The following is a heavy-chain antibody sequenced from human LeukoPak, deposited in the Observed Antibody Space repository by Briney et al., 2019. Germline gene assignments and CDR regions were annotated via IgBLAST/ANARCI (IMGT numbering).Heavy chain of an antibody. J-gene: IGHJ4*02. Sequence: PGGSLRLSCAGSGFALKSYSLSWVRQAPGKGLEWVSSISSTSAYIYYADSVQGRFTISRDNAKNTLYLQMNSLRAEDTAIYYCAEAGIVGRTFRIDYWGQGTLVTVSS. D-gene: IGHD1-26*01. CDR3: AEAGIVGRTFRIDY. CDR2: ISSTSAYI. V-gene: IGHV3-21*04. CDR1: GFALKSYS.